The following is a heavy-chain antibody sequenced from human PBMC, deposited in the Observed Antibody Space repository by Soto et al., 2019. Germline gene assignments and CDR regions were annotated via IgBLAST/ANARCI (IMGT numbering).Heavy chain of an antibody. CDR2: IYYSGST. J-gene: IGHJ5*02. CDR3: ARDLNYGDYDFVSNWFDP. Sequence: SETLSLTCTVSGGSISSGDYYWSWIRQPPGKGLEWIGYIYYSGSTYYNPSLKSRVTISVDTSKNQFSLKLSSVIAADTAVYYCARDLNYGDYDFVSNWFDPWGQGTLVTVSS. CDR1: GGSISSGDYY. D-gene: IGHD4-17*01. V-gene: IGHV4-30-4*01.